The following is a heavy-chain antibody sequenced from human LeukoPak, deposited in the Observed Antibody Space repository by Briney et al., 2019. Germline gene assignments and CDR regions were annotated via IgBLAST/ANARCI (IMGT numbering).Heavy chain of an antibody. D-gene: IGHD1-1*01. J-gene: IGHJ5*02. CDR2: ISSGSHSGSHTI. Sequence: GGSLRLSCTASGFSFSIDSMSWVRQAPGRGLEWVSYISSGSHSGSHTIYYADSVKGRFTISRDNAKNSLYLQMNSLRDEDTAISFCVIHSGGVYGNSDLWGQGTLVTVSS. CDR1: GFSFSIDS. CDR3: VIHSGGVYGNSDL. V-gene: IGHV3-48*02.